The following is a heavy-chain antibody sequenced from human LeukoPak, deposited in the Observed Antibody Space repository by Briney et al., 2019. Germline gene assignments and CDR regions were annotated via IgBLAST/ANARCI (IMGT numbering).Heavy chain of an antibody. J-gene: IGHJ6*04. CDR1: GGSISSSSYC. Sequence: SETLSLTCTVSGGSISSSSYCWGWIRQPPGKGLEWIGSIYYSGSTYYNPSLKSRVTISVDTSKNQFSLKLSSVTAADTAVYYCARLTVVVVAATVWGKGTTVTVSS. V-gene: IGHV4-39*01. CDR2: IYYSGST. D-gene: IGHD2-15*01. CDR3: ARLTVVVVAATV.